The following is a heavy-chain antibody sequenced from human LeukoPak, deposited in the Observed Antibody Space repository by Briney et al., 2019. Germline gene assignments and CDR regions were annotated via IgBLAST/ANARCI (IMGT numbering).Heavy chain of an antibody. CDR3: AKDRRKMAAVDFDY. CDR2: IWYDGNNK. V-gene: IGHV3-33*06. D-gene: IGHD5-24*01. Sequence: GRSLRLSCAASGFTFSSYGMHWVRPAPGKGLEWVSVIWYDGNNKYYADSVKGRFTISRDNSKNTLYLKMNSLRAGDTAVYYCAKDRRKMAAVDFDYWGQGTLVTVSS. CDR1: GFTFSSYG. J-gene: IGHJ4*02.